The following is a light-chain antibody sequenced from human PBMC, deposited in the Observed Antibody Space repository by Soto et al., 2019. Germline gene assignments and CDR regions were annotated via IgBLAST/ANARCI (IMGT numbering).Light chain of an antibody. CDR1: QGISSY. J-gene: IGKJ4*02. CDR3: QQLNSYPLT. CDR2: AAS. Sequence: DIQLTQSPSFLSASVGDRVTITCRASQGISSYLAWYQQKPGKAPKLLIYAASTLQSGVPSRFSGSGSGTEFTLTISSLQPADFATYYCQQLNSYPLTFGGGTNVEIK. V-gene: IGKV1-9*01.